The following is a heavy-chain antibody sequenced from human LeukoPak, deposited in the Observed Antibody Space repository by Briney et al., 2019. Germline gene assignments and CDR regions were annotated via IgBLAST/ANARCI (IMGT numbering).Heavy chain of an antibody. CDR1: GYTFTGYY. J-gene: IGHJ4*02. V-gene: IGHV1-18*04. D-gene: IGHD3-3*01. CDR3: ARDVSYDFWSGHYPFDY. Sequence: ASVKVSCKASGYTFTGYYMHWVRQAPGQGLEWMGWISAYNGNTNYAQKLQGRVTMTTDTSTSTAYMELRSLRSDDTAVYYCARDVSYDFWSGHYPFDYWGQGTLVTVSS. CDR2: ISAYNGNT.